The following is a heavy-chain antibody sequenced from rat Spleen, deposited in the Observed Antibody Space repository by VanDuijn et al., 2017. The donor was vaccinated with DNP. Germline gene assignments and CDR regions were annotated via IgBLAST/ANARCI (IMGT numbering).Heavy chain of an antibody. Sequence: EVQLQESGPGLVKPSQSLSLTCSVTGYSITTNYWGWIRKFPGNKMDYIGHISYSGRTDYNPSLKSRISITRDTSRNHFFLHLISVTTEDTATYYCARWTRYFDYWGQGVMVTVSS. CDR1: GYSITTNY. CDR2: ISYSGRT. D-gene: IGHD1-7*01. CDR3: ARWTRYFDY. V-gene: IGHV3-1*01. J-gene: IGHJ2*01.